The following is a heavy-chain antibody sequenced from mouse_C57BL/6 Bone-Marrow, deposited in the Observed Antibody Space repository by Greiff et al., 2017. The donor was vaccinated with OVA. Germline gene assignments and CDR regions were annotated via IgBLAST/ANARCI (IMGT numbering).Heavy chain of an antibody. CDR3: ARADCYGSSYDAMDY. D-gene: IGHD1-1*01. CDR1: GYTFTDYY. V-gene: IGHV1-76*01. J-gene: IGHJ4*01. Sequence: VQLVESGAELVRPGASVKLSCKASGYTFTDYYINWVKQRPGQGLEWIARIYPGSGNTYYNEKFKGKATLTAEKSSSTAYMQLSSLTSEDSAVYFCARADCYGSSYDAMDYWGQGTSVTVSS. CDR2: IYPGSGNT.